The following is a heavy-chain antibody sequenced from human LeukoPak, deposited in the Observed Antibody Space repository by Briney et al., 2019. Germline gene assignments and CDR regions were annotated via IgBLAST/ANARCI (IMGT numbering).Heavy chain of an antibody. Sequence: GASVKVSCKASGYTFTSYGISWVRQAPGQGLEWMGWISAYNGNTNYAQKLQGRVTMTTDTSTSTAYMELRSLRSDDTAVYYCARDSSSYYYDSSVALDYWGQGTLVTVSS. V-gene: IGHV1-18*01. D-gene: IGHD3-22*01. CDR2: ISAYNGNT. CDR3: ARDSSSYYYDSSVALDY. J-gene: IGHJ4*02. CDR1: GYTFTSYG.